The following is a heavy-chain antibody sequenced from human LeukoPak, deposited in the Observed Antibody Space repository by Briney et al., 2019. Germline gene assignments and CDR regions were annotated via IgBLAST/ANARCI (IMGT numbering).Heavy chain of an antibody. D-gene: IGHD2-2*01. CDR2: ISSSTYT. CDR1: GFTFSSYP. CDR3: AKEKGSTYGSDI. J-gene: IGHJ3*02. V-gene: IGHV3-21*04. Sequence: GGSLRLSCAASGFTFSSYPMNWVRQAPGKGLEWVSSISSSTYTFYADSVKGRFTVSRDNAKNSLYLQMNSLRAEDTAVYYCAKEKGSTYGSDIWGQGTMVTVSS.